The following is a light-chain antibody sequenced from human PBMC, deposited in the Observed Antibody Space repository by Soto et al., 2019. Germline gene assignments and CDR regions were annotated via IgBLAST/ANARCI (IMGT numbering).Light chain of an antibody. CDR1: SSDVGGYNF. CDR3: TSYTTSSTVV. V-gene: IGLV2-14*03. CDR2: DVS. Sequence: QSVLTQPASVSGSPGQSITISCTGTSSDVGGYNFVSWYQQHPGKAPKVMIYDVSDRPSGVSDRFSGSKSGNTASLTISGLQAEDAAHYYCTSYTTSSTVVFGGGTKRTVL. J-gene: IGLJ2*01.